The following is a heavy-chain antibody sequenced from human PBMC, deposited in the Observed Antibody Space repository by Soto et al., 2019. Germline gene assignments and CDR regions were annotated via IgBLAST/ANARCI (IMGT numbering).Heavy chain of an antibody. CDR2: IYYSGST. D-gene: IGHD2-15*01. J-gene: IGHJ5*02. CDR1: GGSISSGGYY. Sequence: PSETLSLTCTVSGGSISSGGYYWSWIRQHPGKGLEWIGYIYYSGSTYYNPSLKSRVTISVDTSKNQFSLKLSSVTAADTAVYYCARAGVVVVAATPDWFDPWGQGTLVTVS. V-gene: IGHV4-31*03. CDR3: ARAGVVVVAATPDWFDP.